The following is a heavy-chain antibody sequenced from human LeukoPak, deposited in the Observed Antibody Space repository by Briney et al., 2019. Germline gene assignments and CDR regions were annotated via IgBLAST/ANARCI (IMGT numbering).Heavy chain of an antibody. CDR1: GGTFSSYA. CDR2: IIPILGIA. CDR3: AREAGYSSSWPYFDY. D-gene: IGHD6-13*01. J-gene: IGHJ4*02. V-gene: IGHV1-69*04. Sequence: ASVKVSCKASGGTFSSYAISWVRQAPGQGLEWMGRIIPILGIANYAQKFQGRVTITADKSTSTAYMELSSLRSEDTAVYYCAREAGYSSSWPYFDYWGQGTLVTVSS.